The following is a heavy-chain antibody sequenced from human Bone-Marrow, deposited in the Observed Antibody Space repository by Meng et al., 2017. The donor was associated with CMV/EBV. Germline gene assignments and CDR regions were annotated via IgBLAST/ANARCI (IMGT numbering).Heavy chain of an antibody. Sequence: GGSLRLSCAASGFTFSSYWMHWVRQAPGKGLVWVSRINSDGSSTSYADSVKGRFTISRDNAKNTLYLQMNSLRAEDTAVYYCASWPMTTVTKRVSNDYWGQGTLVTVSS. CDR3: ASWPMTTVTKRVSNDY. V-gene: IGHV3-74*01. CDR1: GFTFSSYW. D-gene: IGHD4-17*01. CDR2: INSDGSST. J-gene: IGHJ4*02.